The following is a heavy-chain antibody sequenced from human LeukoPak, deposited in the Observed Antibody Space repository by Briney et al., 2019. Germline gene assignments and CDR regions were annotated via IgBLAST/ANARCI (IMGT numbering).Heavy chain of an antibody. CDR1: GFSFISYG. CDR2: ISDDGRSK. Sequence: GGSLRLSCAASGFSFISYGMHWVRQAPGKGLEWVGVISDDGRSKDYADSVKGRFTISRDNSKDTLYLQMNNLRDEDTAVYYCAKRPSDYGDYVSYFDYWGQGTLVTVSS. D-gene: IGHD4-17*01. V-gene: IGHV3-30*18. CDR3: AKRPSDYGDYVSYFDY. J-gene: IGHJ4*02.